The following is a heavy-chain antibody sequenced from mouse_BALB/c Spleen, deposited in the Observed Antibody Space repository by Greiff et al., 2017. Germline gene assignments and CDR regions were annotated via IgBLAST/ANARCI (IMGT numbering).Heavy chain of an antibody. CDR1: GFTFSSYA. J-gene: IGHJ3*01. CDR2: ISSGGST. V-gene: IGHV5-6-5*01. CDR3: AYGNSAWFAY. Sequence: EVNVVESGGGLVKPGGSLKLSCAASGFTFSSYAMSWVRQTPEKRLEWVASISSGGSTYYPDSVKGRFTISRDNARNILYLQMSSLRSEDTAMYYCAYGNSAWFAYWGQGTLVTVSA. D-gene: IGHD2-1*01.